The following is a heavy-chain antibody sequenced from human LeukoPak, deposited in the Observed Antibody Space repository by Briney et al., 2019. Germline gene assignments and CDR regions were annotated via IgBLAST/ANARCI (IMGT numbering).Heavy chain of an antibody. D-gene: IGHD6-19*01. CDR1: GGSISSYY. V-gene: IGHV4-59*08. J-gene: IGHJ6*02. CDR3: ARTFSGWYVDGMDV. CDR2: IYYTGST. Sequence: SETLPLTCTVSGGSISSYYWSWIRQPPGKGLEWIGYIYYTGSTNYNPSLKSRLTISVDTSKNQFSLKLSSVTAADTAVYYCARTFSGWYVDGMDVWGQGTTVTVSS.